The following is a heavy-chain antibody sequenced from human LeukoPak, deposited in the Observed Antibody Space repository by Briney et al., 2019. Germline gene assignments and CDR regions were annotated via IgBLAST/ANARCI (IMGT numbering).Heavy chain of an antibody. Sequence: GGSLRLSCAASRITASSNYMSWVRQAPGKGLECVSLISGGGSTYHADSVKGRFTISRDNSKNTLYLQMNNVRGEDTAVYYCARPHSSSWNHAFDIWGQGTVVAVSS. D-gene: IGHD6-13*01. J-gene: IGHJ3*02. CDR1: RITASSNY. CDR2: ISGGGST. CDR3: ARPHSSSWNHAFDI. V-gene: IGHV3-53*01.